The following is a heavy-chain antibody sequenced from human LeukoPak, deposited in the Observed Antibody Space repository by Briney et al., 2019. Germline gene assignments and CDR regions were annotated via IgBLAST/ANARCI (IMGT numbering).Heavy chain of an antibody. D-gene: IGHD3-3*01. CDR3: ATLAPRAYYDFWRGYQRFDY. V-gene: IGHV1-24*01. CDR2: FDPEDGET. Sequence: ASVKVSCKVSGYTLTELSMHWVRQAPGKGLEWMGGFDPEDGETIYAQKFQGRVPMTEDTSTDTAYMELSSLRSEDTAVYYCATLAPRAYYDFWRGYQRFDYWGQGTLVTVSS. CDR1: GYTLTELS. J-gene: IGHJ4*02.